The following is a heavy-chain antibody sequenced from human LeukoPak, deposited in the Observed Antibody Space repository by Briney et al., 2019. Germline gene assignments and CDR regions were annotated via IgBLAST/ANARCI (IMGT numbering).Heavy chain of an antibody. Sequence: GGSLRLSCAASGFTFSKYAMSWVRQAPGKGLEWVSAIGGSGGNTFYAESVKGRFTISRDNAKNTLYLQMNSLRADDTAVYYCARYSSNWHSADYWGQGTLVTVSS. CDR3: ARYSSNWHSADY. CDR1: GFTFSKYA. J-gene: IGHJ4*02. CDR2: IGGSGGNT. V-gene: IGHV3-23*01. D-gene: IGHD6-13*01.